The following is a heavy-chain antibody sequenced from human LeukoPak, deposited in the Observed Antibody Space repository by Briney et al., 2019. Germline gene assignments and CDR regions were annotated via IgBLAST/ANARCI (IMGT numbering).Heavy chain of an antibody. CDR3: ARWGSYGFDY. CDR1: GGSFSGYY. CDR2: INHSGTT. Sequence: SETLSLTCAVSGGSFSGYYWSWIRQPPGKGLEWIGEINHSGTTNYNPSLKSRVTISVDTSKNHFSLKLSSVTAADTAVYYCARWGSYGFDYWGQGTLVTVSS. D-gene: IGHD5-18*01. V-gene: IGHV4-34*01. J-gene: IGHJ4*02.